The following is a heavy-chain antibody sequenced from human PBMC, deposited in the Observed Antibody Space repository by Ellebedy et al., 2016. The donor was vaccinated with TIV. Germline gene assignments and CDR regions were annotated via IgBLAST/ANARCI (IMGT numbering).Heavy chain of an antibody. D-gene: IGHD3-22*01. CDR2: ISKSGNHT. CDR3: ARGPSDSSEKWFDP. Sequence: GGSLRLXXAASGFAFSDNHMNWFPKAPGQGLEWVSYISKSGNHTDYADPVRGRFTISRDNAAKSLYLQMNSLRAEDTAVYDCARGPSDSSEKWFDPWGQGTLDTVSS. V-gene: IGHV3-11*05. CDR1: GFAFSDNH. J-gene: IGHJ5*02.